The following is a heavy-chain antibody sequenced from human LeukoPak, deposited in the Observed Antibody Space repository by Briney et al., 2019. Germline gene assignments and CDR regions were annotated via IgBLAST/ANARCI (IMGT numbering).Heavy chain of an antibody. V-gene: IGHV3-74*01. CDR1: GFTFSSYW. J-gene: IGHJ4*02. CDR3: ARDRDIVVVPAAHPNYFDY. D-gene: IGHD2-2*01. CDR2: INSDGSST. Sequence: PGGSLRLSCAASGFTFSSYWMHWVRQAPRKGPVWVSRINSDGSSTSYADSVKGRFTLSRDNAKNLLFLQMNSLRAEDTAVYYCARDRDIVVVPAAHPNYFDYWGQGTLVTVSS.